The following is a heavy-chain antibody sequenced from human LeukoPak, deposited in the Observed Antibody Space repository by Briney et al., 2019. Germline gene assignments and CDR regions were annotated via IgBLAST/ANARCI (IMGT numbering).Heavy chain of an antibody. CDR3: ARVGGMGSSWYDFDY. D-gene: IGHD6-13*01. J-gene: IGHJ4*02. CDR2: IYYSGST. V-gene: IGHV4-31*03. Sequence: SSQTLSLTCTVSGGSISSGGYYWSWIRQHPGKGLEWIGYIYYSGSTYYNPSLKSRVTISVDTSKNQFSLKLSSVTAADTAVYYCARVGGMGSSWYDFDYWGRGTLVTVSS. CDR1: GGSISSGGYY.